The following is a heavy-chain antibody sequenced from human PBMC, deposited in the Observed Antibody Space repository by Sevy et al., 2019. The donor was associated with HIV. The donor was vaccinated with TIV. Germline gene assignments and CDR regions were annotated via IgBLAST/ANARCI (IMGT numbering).Heavy chain of an antibody. D-gene: IGHD3-16*02. CDR3: ARGGYDYVWGSYRYYYFDY. J-gene: IGHJ4*02. Sequence: SETLSLTCSVSGGSISSNDYYWSWIRQPPGKGLEWVGDISYSGTTYYNPSLKGRVTISVDASKNQFSLKLTSVTAADTAVYYCARGGYDYVWGSYRYYYFDYWGQGTLVTVSS. CDR2: ISYSGTT. CDR1: GGSISSNDYY. V-gene: IGHV4-30-4*01.